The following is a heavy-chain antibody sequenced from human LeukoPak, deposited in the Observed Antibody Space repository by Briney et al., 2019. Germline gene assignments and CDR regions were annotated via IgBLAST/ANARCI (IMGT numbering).Heavy chain of an antibody. J-gene: IGHJ4*02. CDR2: IYYSGNT. CDR1: GGSISSSNSY. Sequence: PSETLSLTCTVSGGSISSSNSYWGWIRQPPGKGLEWIGSIYYSGNTYYNASLKSQVSISIHTSKNQFSLRLTSVTAADTAVYYCARQTGSGLFILPGGQGTLVTVSS. V-gene: IGHV4-39*01. D-gene: IGHD3/OR15-3a*01. CDR3: ARQTGSGLFILP.